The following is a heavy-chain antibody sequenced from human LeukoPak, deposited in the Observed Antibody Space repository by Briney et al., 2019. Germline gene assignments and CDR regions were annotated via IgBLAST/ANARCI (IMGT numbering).Heavy chain of an antibody. J-gene: IGHJ5*02. V-gene: IGHV4-34*01. Sequence: PSETLSLTCAVYGGSFSGYYWSWIRQPPGKGLEWIAEINHSGSTNYNPSLKSRVTISVDTSKNQFSLKLSSVTAADTAVYYCARGHYDFWSGYYMETYHNWFDPWGQGTLVTVSS. D-gene: IGHD3-3*01. CDR3: ARGHYDFWSGYYMETYHNWFDP. CDR1: GGSFSGYY. CDR2: INHSGST.